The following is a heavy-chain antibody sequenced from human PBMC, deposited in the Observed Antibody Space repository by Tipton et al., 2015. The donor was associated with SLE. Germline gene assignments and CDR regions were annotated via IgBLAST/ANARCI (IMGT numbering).Heavy chain of an antibody. CDR2: IYPGDSDT. Sequence: QLVQSGAEVKKPRESLKISCKGSGFTFTNSWIGWVRQMPGKGLEWMGIIYPGDSDTRYSPSFQGQVTFSADKSISTAYLQWSSLKASDTAMYYCARHSGAPAPKFAFDIWGQGTMVTVSS. J-gene: IGHJ3*02. CDR1: GFTFTNSW. V-gene: IGHV5-51*01. CDR3: ARHSGAPAPKFAFDI. D-gene: IGHD3-10*01.